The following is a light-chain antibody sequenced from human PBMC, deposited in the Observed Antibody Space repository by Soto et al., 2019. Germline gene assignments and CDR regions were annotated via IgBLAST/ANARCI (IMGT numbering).Light chain of an antibody. CDR3: QQFGGSPVT. V-gene: IGKV1-5*01. CDR2: DAS. J-gene: IGKJ5*01. Sequence: DVQMTQSPSTLSTSIGGRVTISCRASQSISDSLAWYQQKPGKAPFLLISDASNLERGVPSRFSGSGSGTEFTLTISRLEPEDFAMYYCQQFGGSPVTFGQGTRLEI. CDR1: QSISDS.